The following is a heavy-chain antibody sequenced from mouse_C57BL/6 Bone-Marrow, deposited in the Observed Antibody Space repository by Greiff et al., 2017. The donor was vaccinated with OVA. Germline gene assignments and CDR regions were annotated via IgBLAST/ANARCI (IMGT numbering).Heavy chain of an antibody. D-gene: IGHD2-3*01. CDR2: IYPRDGSN. J-gene: IGHJ4*01. CDR3: ARWGSIYDGYCAMDY. Sequence: VQLQQSGPELVKPGASVKLSCKASGYTFTSYDINWVKQRPGQGLEWIGWIYPRDGSNKYNEKFKGKATLTVDTSSSTAYMELHSLTSEDSAVYFCARWGSIYDGYCAMDYWGQGTSVTVSS. CDR1: GYTFTSYD. V-gene: IGHV1-85*01.